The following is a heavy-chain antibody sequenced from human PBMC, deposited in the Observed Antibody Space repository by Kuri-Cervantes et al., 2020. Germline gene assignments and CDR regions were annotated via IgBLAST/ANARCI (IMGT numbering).Heavy chain of an antibody. Sequence: GESLKISCAASGFTFSDYYMSWIRQAPGKGLEWVSYISSSGSTIYYADSVKGRFTISRDNAKNSLYLQMNSLRAEDTAVYYCARGDYYGSGSLYYFDYWGQGTLVTVSS. V-gene: IGHV3-11*01. J-gene: IGHJ4*02. CDR1: GFTFSDYY. CDR3: ARGDYYGSGSLYYFDY. D-gene: IGHD3-10*01. CDR2: ISSSGSTI.